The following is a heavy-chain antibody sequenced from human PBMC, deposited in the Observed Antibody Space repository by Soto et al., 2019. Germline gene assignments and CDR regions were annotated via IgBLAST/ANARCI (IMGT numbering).Heavy chain of an antibody. Sequence: GGSLRLSCAASGFTVSSNYMSWVRQAPGKGLEWVSVIYSGGSTYYADSVKGRFTISRDNSKNTLYLQMNSLRAEDTAVYYCARAAYGANGGGAFDIWGQGTMVTVSS. CDR2: IYSGGST. CDR3: ARAAYGANGGGAFDI. V-gene: IGHV3-66*01. CDR1: GFTVSSNY. J-gene: IGHJ3*02. D-gene: IGHD4-17*01.